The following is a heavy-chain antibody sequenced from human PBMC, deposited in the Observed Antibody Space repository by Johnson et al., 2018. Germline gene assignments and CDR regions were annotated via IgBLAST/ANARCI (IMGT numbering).Heavy chain of an antibody. CDR2: ISWNRRTL. CDR3: TKDLHDYINSGVRYGNDV. D-gene: IGHD4-11*01. Sequence: EVQLVESGGGLVQPGRFLRLSCTASGFTLDDFAMHWVRQGSGKGLEWVSGISWNRRTLDYADPVKGRLTISIDNAKNSLYLQMDSLRVEDKALYYCTKDLHDYINSGVRYGNDVWGQGTSVTVAS. CDR1: GFTLDDFA. V-gene: IGHV3-9*01. J-gene: IGHJ6*02.